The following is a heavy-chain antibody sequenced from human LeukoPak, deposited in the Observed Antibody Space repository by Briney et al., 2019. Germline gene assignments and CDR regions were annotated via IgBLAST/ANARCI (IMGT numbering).Heavy chain of an antibody. J-gene: IGHJ4*02. Sequence: PGGSLRLSCAVSGFTFSNYWMSWVRQAPGKGLEWVANIKEDGSEKYYVDSVKGRFTISRDNAKNSLSLQVNSLSAEDTAVYYCARSRSGYYEDYWGQGTLVTVSS. V-gene: IGHV3-7*01. CDR1: GFTFSNYW. CDR3: ARSRSGYYEDY. D-gene: IGHD3-22*01. CDR2: IKEDGSEK.